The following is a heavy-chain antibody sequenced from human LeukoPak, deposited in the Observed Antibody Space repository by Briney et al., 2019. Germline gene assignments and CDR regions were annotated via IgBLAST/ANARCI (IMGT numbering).Heavy chain of an antibody. CDR3: ARDGSSSLSSSAPPPTDFDY. CDR1: GFTFSTYW. Sequence: GGSLRLSCAASGFTFSTYWMSWVRQAPGKGLEWVANIKQDGSQKQYVDSVKGRFTISRDDAKNSLYLQMNSLRAEDTAVYYCARDGSSSLSSSAPPPTDFDYWGQGTLVTVSS. V-gene: IGHV3-7*01. CDR2: IKQDGSQK. J-gene: IGHJ4*02. D-gene: IGHD6-6*01.